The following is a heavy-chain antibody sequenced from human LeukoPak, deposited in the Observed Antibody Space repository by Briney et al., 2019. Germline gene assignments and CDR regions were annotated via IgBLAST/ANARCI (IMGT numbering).Heavy chain of an antibody. V-gene: IGHV4-34*01. D-gene: IGHD2-15*01. Sequence: SETLSLTCAVYGGSFSGWWSWIRQPPGKGLEWIGEIHHSGGTKYNPSLRSLDTISVDTTKRQISLKMTSVTAADTAIYYCARHNGWAFDIWGQGTVVTVSS. CDR3: ARHNGWAFDI. CDR1: GGSFSGW. CDR2: IHHSGGT. J-gene: IGHJ3*02.